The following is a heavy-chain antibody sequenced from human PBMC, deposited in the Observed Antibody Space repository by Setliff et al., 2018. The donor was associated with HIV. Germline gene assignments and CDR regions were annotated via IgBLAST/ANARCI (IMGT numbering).Heavy chain of an antibody. Sequence: PSETLSLTCAVSGGSISSSNWWSWVRPPPGKGLEWIGEIYHSGSANYNPSLKSRVTISVDTSKNQFSLKVTSVTAADTAVYYCVTSSSWSSRLNFWGQGMLVTVSS. D-gene: IGHD6-13*01. CDR3: VTSSSWSSRLNF. V-gene: IGHV4-4*02. CDR2: IYHSGSA. CDR1: GGSISSSNW. J-gene: IGHJ4*02.